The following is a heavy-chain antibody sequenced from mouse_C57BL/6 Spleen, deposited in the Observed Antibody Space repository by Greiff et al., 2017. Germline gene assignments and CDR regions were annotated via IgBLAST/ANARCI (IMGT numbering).Heavy chain of an antibody. D-gene: IGHD4-1*01. V-gene: IGHV10-3*01. CDR3: VREGTGTSLYAMDY. Sequence: EVNVVESGGGLVQPKGSLKLSCAASGFTFNTYAMHWVRQAPGKGLEWVARIRSKSSNYATYYADSVKDRFTISRDDSQSMLYLQMNNLKTEDTAMYYCVREGTGTSLYAMDYWGQGTSVTVSS. CDR1: GFTFNTYA. J-gene: IGHJ4*01. CDR2: IRSKSSNYAT.